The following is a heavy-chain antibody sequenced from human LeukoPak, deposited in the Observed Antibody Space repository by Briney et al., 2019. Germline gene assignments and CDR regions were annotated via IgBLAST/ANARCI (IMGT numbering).Heavy chain of an antibody. CDR1: GFTLDDYG. V-gene: IGHV3-20*04. CDR3: ARDSGKGYFHISFNY. Sequence: GGSLRLSCAASGFTLDDYGMSWVRQAPGKGLEWVSGINWNGGSTGYADSVKGRFTISRDNAKNSLYLQMNSLRAEDTALYYCARDSGKGYFHISFNYWGQGTLVTVSS. D-gene: IGHD1-14*01. CDR2: INWNGGST. J-gene: IGHJ4*02.